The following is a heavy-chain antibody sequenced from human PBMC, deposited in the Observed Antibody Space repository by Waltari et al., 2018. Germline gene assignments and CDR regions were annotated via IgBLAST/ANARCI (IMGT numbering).Heavy chain of an antibody. Sequence: EVQLVESGGGLVKPGGSLRLSCAASGFTFSSYSMNWVRQAPGKGLGWVSSISRSRIYIYYADSGKGRFTISRDNAKNSLYLHMSSLRAEDTAVYYCARGLEECPCHYWFDPWGQGTLVTVSS. V-gene: IGHV3-21*01. D-gene: IGHD3-3*01. CDR3: ARGLEECPCHYWFDP. CDR1: GFTFSSYS. J-gene: IGHJ5*02. CDR2: ISRSRIYI.